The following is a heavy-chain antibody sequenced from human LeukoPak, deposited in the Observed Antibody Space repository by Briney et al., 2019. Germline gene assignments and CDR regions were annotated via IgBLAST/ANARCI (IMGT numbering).Heavy chain of an antibody. CDR2: INHSGST. CDR1: GGSFSGYY. J-gene: IGHJ5*02. Sequence: PSETLSLTCAVYGGSFSGYYWSWIRQPPGKGLEWIGEINHSGSTNYNPSLKSRVTISVDTSKNQFSLKLSSVTAADTAVYYCASYYYGSGSYYNYNWFDPWGQGTLVTVSS. CDR3: ASYYYGSGSYYNYNWFDP. V-gene: IGHV4-34*01. D-gene: IGHD3-10*01.